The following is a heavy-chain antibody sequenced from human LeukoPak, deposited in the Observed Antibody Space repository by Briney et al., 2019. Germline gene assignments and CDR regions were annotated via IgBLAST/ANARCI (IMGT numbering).Heavy chain of an antibody. CDR1: GYTFTSYG. V-gene: IGHV1-18*01. CDR3: ARNYDQVSNDAFDI. Sequence: ASVKVSCKASGYTFTSYGISWVRQAPGQGREGMGWISAYNGNTNYAQKLQGRVTMTTDTSTSTAYMELRSLRSDDTAVYYCARNYDQVSNDAFDIWGQGTMVTVSS. CDR2: ISAYNGNT. D-gene: IGHD3-22*01. J-gene: IGHJ3*02.